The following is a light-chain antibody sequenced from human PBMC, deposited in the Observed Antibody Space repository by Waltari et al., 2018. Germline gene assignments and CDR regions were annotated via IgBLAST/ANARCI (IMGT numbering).Light chain of an antibody. CDR1: SLRSYY. CDR3: NSRDSSGNHRVV. CDR2: GKN. Sequence: SSELTQDPAVSVALGQTGRLTCQGDSLRSYYASRYQQKPGQAPVLVIYGKNNRPSGIPDRFSGSSSGNTASLTITGAQAEDEADYYCNSRDSSGNHRVVFGGGTKLTVL. V-gene: IGLV3-19*01. J-gene: IGLJ2*01.